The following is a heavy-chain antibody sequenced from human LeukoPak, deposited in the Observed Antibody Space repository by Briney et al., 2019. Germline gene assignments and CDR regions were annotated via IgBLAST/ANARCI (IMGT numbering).Heavy chain of an antibody. CDR3: ARGTDLLWFGEFYWFDP. CDR1: GYTFTGYY. J-gene: IGHJ5*02. Sequence: ASVKVSCKASGYTFTGYYMHWVRQAPGQVLEWMGRINPNSGGTNYAQKFQGRVTMTRDTSISTAYMELSRLRSDDTAVYYCARGTDLLWFGEFYWFDPWGQGTLVTVSS. CDR2: INPNSGGT. V-gene: IGHV1-2*06. D-gene: IGHD3-10*01.